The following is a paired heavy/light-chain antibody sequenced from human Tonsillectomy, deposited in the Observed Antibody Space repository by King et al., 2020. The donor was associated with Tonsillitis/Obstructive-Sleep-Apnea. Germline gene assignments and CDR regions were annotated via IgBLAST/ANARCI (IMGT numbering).Heavy chain of an antibody. CDR3: ARALAMIQDY. CDR2: ISSSGATI. V-gene: IGHV3-48*02. CDR1: GFIFSSYS. J-gene: IGHJ4*02. Sequence: EVQLVESGGGLVQPGGSLRLSCAASGFIFSSYSMNWVRQAPGKGLEWVSYISSSGATIYEADSVKGRFTISRDNSNNSLYLQMNSLRDEDTAVYYCARALAMIQDYWGQGTLVTVSS. D-gene: IGHD5-12*01.
Light chain of an antibody. CDR1: QSVSSTY. J-gene: IGKJ5*01. CDR2: GAS. Sequence: ETVLTQSPGILSLSPGESATLSCRASQSVSSTYLAWYQQKPGQAPRLLIYGASSRATGIPDRFTGGGSGTDFTLTISRLEPEDFAVYYCQQWSTFGQGTRLEI. V-gene: IGKV3-20*01. CDR3: QQWST.